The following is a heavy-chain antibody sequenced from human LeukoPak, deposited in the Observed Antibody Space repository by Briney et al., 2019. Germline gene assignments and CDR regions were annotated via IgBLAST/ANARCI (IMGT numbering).Heavy chain of an antibody. J-gene: IGHJ4*02. Sequence: GGSLRLSCAASGFTFSSYGMHWVRQAPGKGLEWVAVIWYDGSNKYYADSVKGRFTISRDNSKNTLYLQMNSLRAEDTAVYYCAKDQYGAVVSGFSDWGQGTLVTVSS. CDR3: AKDQYGAVVSGFSD. D-gene: IGHD6-19*01. CDR1: GFTFSSYG. V-gene: IGHV3-33*06. CDR2: IWYDGSNK.